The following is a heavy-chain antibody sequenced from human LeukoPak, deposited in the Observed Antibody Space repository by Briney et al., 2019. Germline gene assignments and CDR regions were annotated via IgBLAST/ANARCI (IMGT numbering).Heavy chain of an antibody. CDR2: TYYRSKRYN. D-gene: IGHD2-2*01. CDR3: ARGAGEGYCSSTSCYSYYYYMDV. CDR1: GDSVSSNSAA. Sequence: SQTLSLTCAISGDSVSSNSAAWNWIRQSPSRGLEWLGRTYYRSKRYNDYAVSVKSRITINPDTSKNQFSLQLNSVTPEDTAVYYCARGAGEGYCSSTSCYSYYYYMDVWGKGTTVTVSS. V-gene: IGHV6-1*01. J-gene: IGHJ6*03.